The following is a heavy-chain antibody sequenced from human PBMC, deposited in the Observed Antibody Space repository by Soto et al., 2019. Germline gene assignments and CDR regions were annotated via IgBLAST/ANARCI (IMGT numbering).Heavy chain of an antibody. CDR1: GGSISSYY. CDR2: IYYSGST. CDR3: AREGDCSGGSCYSFWFDP. J-gene: IGHJ5*02. Sequence: SETLSLTCTVSGGSISSYYWSWIRQPPGKGLEWIGYIYYSGSTNYNPSLKSRVTISVDTSKNQFSLKLSSVTAADTAVYYCAREGDCSGGSCYSFWFDPWGQGTLVTVS. V-gene: IGHV4-59*01. D-gene: IGHD2-15*01.